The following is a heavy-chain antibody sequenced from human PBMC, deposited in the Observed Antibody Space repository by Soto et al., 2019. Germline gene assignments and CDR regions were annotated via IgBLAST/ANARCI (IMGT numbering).Heavy chain of an antibody. CDR1: GYTFTGYY. CDR3: ARGCLELDVYYYYYGMDV. V-gene: IGHV1-2*02. D-gene: IGHD1-7*01. Sequence: SVKVSCKAAGYTFTGYYMHWVRQAPVQGLEWMGWINPNSGGTNYAQKFQGRVTMTRDTSISTAYMELSRLRSDDTAVYYCARGCLELDVYYYYYGMDVWGQGTTVTVSS. CDR2: INPNSGGT. J-gene: IGHJ6*02.